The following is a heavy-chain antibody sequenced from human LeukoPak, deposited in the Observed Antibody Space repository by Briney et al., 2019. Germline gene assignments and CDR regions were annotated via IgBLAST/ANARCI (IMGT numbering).Heavy chain of an antibody. CDR3: AKPVVPAAIWFDY. V-gene: IGHV3-23*01. Sequence: GGSLRLSCAASGFTFSSYAMSWVRQAPGKGLDWVSVISGSGGTSYYADSAMGRFTISRDNSKNTLYLQLNSLRAEDTAVYYCAKPVVPAAIWFDYWGQGTLVTVSS. J-gene: IGHJ4*02. CDR1: GFTFSSYA. CDR2: ISGSGGTS. D-gene: IGHD2-2*01.